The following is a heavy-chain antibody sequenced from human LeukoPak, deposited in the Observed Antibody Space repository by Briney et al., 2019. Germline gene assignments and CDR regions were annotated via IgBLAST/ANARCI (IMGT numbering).Heavy chain of an antibody. J-gene: IGHJ4*02. Sequence: PGGSLRLSCAASGFTFSSYGMHWVRQAPGKGLEWVAVISYDGSNKYYADSVKGRFTISRDNAKNSLYLQMNSLRAEDTAVYYCARLGTMIAFDYWGQGTLVTVSS. D-gene: IGHD3-22*01. CDR3: ARLGTMIAFDY. CDR1: GFTFSSYG. V-gene: IGHV3-30*03. CDR2: ISYDGSNK.